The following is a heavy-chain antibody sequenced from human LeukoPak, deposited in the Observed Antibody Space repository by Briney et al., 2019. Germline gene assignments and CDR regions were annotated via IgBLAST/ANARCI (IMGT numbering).Heavy chain of an antibody. Sequence: SETLSLTCTVSGGSISSYYWSWIRQPPGKGLEWIGFIYYSGSTNYNPSLKSRVTISVDTSKNQFSLKLSSVTAADTAVYCCARPSLDYGGIDAFDFWGQGTLVTVSS. CDR1: GGSISSYY. J-gene: IGHJ3*01. CDR2: IYYSGST. V-gene: IGHV4-59*08. CDR3: ARPSLDYGGIDAFDF. D-gene: IGHD4-23*01.